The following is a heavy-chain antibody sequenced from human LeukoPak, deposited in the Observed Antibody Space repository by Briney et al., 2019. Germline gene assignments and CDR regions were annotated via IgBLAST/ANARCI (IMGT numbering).Heavy chain of an antibody. D-gene: IGHD7-27*01. Sequence: GASVKVSCKASGYTFTSYDIIWVRQATGQGLELMGWMNPNSGNTGSAPKFQGRVTMTRNTPISTAYMELSSLRSEDTAVYYCAIGWDYYDGMDVWGQGTTVTVSS. V-gene: IGHV1-8*01. CDR3: AIGWDYYDGMDV. CDR1: GYTFTSYD. CDR2: MNPNSGNT. J-gene: IGHJ6*02.